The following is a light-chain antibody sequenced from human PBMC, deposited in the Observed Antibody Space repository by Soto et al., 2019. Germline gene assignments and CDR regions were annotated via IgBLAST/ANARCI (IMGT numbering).Light chain of an antibody. J-gene: IGKJ4*01. CDR3: QQYTNWPLT. Sequence: EIVLTQSPATLSVSPGERATLSCRASHIVSNNLAWYQHNPGQAPRLLIYDASTRDTAIPARFSGSESGTEFTLTISSRQSEDFAVYYCQQYTNWPLTFGGGNTVEIK. CDR2: DAS. V-gene: IGKV3-15*01. CDR1: HIVSNN.